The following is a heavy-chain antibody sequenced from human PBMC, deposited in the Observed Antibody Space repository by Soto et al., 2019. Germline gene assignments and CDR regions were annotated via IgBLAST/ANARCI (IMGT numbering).Heavy chain of an antibody. CDR1: GGSVSSGDYY. V-gene: IGHV4-61*08. CDR3: ARIPVDTSMIYWLDP. J-gene: IGHJ5*02. CDR2: IYYSGNT. Sequence: SETLSLTCTVSGGSVSSGDYYCSWIRQPPGKGLEWIGYIYYSGNTNYNPSLKSRVIISVDTSKNLFSLKLTSVTAADTAVYYCARIPVDTSMIYWLDPWGQGTLVTVS. D-gene: IGHD5-18*01.